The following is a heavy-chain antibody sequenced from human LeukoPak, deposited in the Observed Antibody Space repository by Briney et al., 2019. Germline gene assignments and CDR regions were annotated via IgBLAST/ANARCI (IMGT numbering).Heavy chain of an antibody. V-gene: IGHV3-23*01. Sequence: GGSLRLSCAASGFTFSSYAMSWVRQAPGKGLEWVSAISSGSTYYADSVKGRFTISRDNSKNTLYLQMNSLRAEDTAVYYCATTGLIQQLVPFDYWGQGTLVTVSS. CDR2: ISSGST. CDR1: GFTFSSYA. CDR3: ATTGLIQQLVPFDY. D-gene: IGHD6-13*01. J-gene: IGHJ4*02.